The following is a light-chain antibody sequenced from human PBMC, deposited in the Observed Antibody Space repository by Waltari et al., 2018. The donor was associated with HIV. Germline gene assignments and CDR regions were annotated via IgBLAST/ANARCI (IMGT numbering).Light chain of an antibody. V-gene: IGLV3-21*04. J-gene: IGLJ2*01. CDR2: YDH. Sequence: SYVVSQPPSVSVAPGQTAAITWGGNNIGSLRVHGYKQRPGQAPVLVISYDHDRPSGIPERFSGSSSGNTATLTIRGVEAGDEADYYCQVWDSSSDHVLFGGGTKLTVL. CDR3: QVWDSSSDHVL. CDR1: NIGSLR.